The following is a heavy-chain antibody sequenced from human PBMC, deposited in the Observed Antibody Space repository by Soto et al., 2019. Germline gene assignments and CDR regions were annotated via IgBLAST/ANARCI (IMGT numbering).Heavy chain of an antibody. CDR1: GFTFSRHA. CDR3: ARHTASNRAGRNFDS. CDR2: ISDGGTNT. J-gene: IGHJ4*02. D-gene: IGHD4-4*01. Sequence: GGSLRLSCAASGFTFSRHAMSWVRRAPGKGLDWVSTISDGGTNTFYADSVKGRFTISRDNSKNTLFLQLNSLGAEDSAIYYCARHTASNRAGRNFDSWGQGILVTVSS. V-gene: IGHV3-23*01.